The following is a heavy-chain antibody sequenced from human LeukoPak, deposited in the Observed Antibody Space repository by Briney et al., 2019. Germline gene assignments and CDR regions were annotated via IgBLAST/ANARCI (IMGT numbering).Heavy chain of an antibody. D-gene: IGHD5-24*01. J-gene: IGHJ4*02. CDR2: IIPIFGTA. CDR1: GGTFSSYA. CDR3: ARDREDGDFDY. Sequence: GASVEVSCKASGGTFSSYAISWVRQAPGQGLEWMGGIIPIFGTANYAQKFQGRVTITADESTSTAYMELSSLRSEDTAVYYCARDREDGDFDYWGQGTLVTVSS. V-gene: IGHV1-69*01.